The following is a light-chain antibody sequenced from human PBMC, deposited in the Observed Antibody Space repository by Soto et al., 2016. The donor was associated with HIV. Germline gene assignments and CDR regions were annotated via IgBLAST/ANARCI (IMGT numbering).Light chain of an antibody. V-gene: IGKV1-8*01. CDR2: AAS. J-gene: IGKJ3*01. Sequence: AIRMTQSPSSFSASTGDGVTITCRASQGISSYLAWYQQKPGKAPKLLIYAASTLQSGVPSRFSGSGSGTDFTLTISCLQSEDFATYYCQQYYSYPTTFGPGTKVDIK. CDR1: QGISSY. CDR3: QQYYSYPTT.